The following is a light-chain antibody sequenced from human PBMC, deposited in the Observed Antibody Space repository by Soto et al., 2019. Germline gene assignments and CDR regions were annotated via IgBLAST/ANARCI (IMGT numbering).Light chain of an antibody. V-gene: IGKV3-15*01. CDR1: QSVNNN. Sequence: IVMPQSSGTLSMSPGGGATLSCRASQSVNNNLAWYQQKPGQAPRLLIYGASTRATGIPARFSGSGSGTEFTLTISSLQSEDFAVYYCQQYHHWWTFGQGTKVDIK. CDR3: QQYHHWWT. CDR2: GAS. J-gene: IGKJ1*01.